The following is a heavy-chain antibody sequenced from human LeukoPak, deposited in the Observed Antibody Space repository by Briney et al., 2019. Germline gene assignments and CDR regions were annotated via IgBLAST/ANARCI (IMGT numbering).Heavy chain of an antibody. CDR1: GGSISRYY. Sequence: SETLSLTCTVSGGSISRYYWNWIRQPPGKGLEWIGYAYYTGSINYSPSLKSRVTKSVDTPKNLFSLKLNSVTAADTAIYYCARGVRYCSNSGCFAHRFEYWGQGILVTVSS. CDR3: ARGVRYCSNSGCFAHRFEY. CDR2: AYYTGSI. D-gene: IGHD2-2*01. J-gene: IGHJ4*02. V-gene: IGHV4-59*12.